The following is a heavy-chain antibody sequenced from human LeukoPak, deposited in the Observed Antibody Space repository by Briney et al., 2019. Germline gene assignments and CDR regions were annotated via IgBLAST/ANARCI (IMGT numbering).Heavy chain of an antibody. Sequence: PSETLSLTCGVSGGSISNTNWWSWVRQPPGQGLEWIGEISLTGLTHYNPSLESRVTVSLDKSKNQLSLNLTSVTAADTAVYYCSRENGASSPFGYWGQGTLVTVLS. CDR1: GGSISNTNW. J-gene: IGHJ4*02. V-gene: IGHV4-4*02. D-gene: IGHD2-8*01. CDR3: SRENGASSPFGY. CDR2: ISLTGLT.